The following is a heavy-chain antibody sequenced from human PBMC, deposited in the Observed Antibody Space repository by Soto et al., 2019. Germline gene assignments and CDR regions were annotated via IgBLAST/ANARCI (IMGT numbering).Heavy chain of an antibody. Sequence: PSKTLSLTCTVSVGSISSGGYYWTGIRQHPGKGLEWIGYSYYSGSTYYNPSLKSRVTISVDTSKNQFSLKLSSVTAADTAVYYCARDLADSSGYYYFDYWGQGTLVTVS. CDR1: VGSISSGGYY. D-gene: IGHD3-22*01. CDR3: ARDLADSSGYYYFDY. CDR2: SYYSGST. J-gene: IGHJ4*02. V-gene: IGHV4-31*03.